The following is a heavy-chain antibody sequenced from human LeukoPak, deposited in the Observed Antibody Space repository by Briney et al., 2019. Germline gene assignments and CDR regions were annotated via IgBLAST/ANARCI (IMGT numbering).Heavy chain of an antibody. CDR2: IKKDGSEK. J-gene: IGHJ4*02. V-gene: IGHV3-7*01. CDR3: ARDIGVKLWRGLQFDY. D-gene: IGHD6-19*01. Sequence: GGSLRLSCAASGFTFSSYWMNWGRQAPGRGLEWVANIKKDGSEKYYVDSVEGRFTISRDNAKNSLYLQMNSLRAEDTAVYYCARDIGVKLWRGLQFDYWGQGTLVTVSS. CDR1: GFTFSSYW.